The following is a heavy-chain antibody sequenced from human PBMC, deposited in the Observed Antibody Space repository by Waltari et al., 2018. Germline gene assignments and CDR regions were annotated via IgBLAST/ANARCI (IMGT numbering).Heavy chain of an antibody. CDR3: ARNGGLGRGVDAFDI. CDR1: GGSISSHY. V-gene: IGHV4-59*11. Sequence: QVQLQESGPGLVKPSETLSLTCTVSGGSISSHYWSWIRQPPGKGLEWIGYIYYSGSTNYNPSLKSRVTISVDTSKNQFSLKLSSVTAADTAVYYCARNGGLGRGVDAFDIWGQGTMVTVSS. D-gene: IGHD6-19*01. J-gene: IGHJ3*02. CDR2: IYYSGST.